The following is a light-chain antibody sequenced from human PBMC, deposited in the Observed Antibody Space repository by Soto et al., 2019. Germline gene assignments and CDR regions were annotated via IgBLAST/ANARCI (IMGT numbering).Light chain of an antibody. CDR3: QQYNSYSLT. CDR1: QSISSW. CDR2: KAS. V-gene: IGKV1-5*03. J-gene: IGKJ1*01. Sequence: DIVLTQSPSTLSSSAGDRATITCRASQSISSWLAWYQQKPGKAPKLLIYKASSRASGVPSRFSGSGSGTEFTLTISSLQPDDFATYYCQQYNSYSLTFGPGTKVEIK.